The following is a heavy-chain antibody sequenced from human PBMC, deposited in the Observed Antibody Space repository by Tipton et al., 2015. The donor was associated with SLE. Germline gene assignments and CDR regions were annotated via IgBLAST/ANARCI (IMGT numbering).Heavy chain of an antibody. CDR2: ISHSGNT. Sequence: TLSLTCTVSGVSISSRDYWSWVRQPTGEGLEWIGDISHSGNTTYNPSLRSRVTISVDKSKNQFSLRLNSLTDADTAMYFCARGESSRFCDGGVYFDHWGQGSLVTVSS. V-gene: IGHV4-4*01. CDR3: ARGESSRFCDGGVYFDH. CDR1: GVSISSRDY. J-gene: IGHJ4*02. D-gene: IGHD6-13*01.